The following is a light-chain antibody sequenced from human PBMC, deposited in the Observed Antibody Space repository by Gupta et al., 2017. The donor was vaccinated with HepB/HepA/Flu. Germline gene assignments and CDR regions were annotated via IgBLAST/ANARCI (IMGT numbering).Light chain of an antibody. Sequence: ERVMTQSPVTLSVSPGERATLSCRTSQSVSSHLAWYQQKPGQAPRLRIYGASTSATGIPASFSGSGSGTEFTLTVSGLQSKDFAVYYCQQYDSWPPISFGPGTRLEIK. CDR1: QSVSSH. J-gene: IGKJ5*01. CDR3: QQYDSWPPIS. V-gene: IGKV3-15*01. CDR2: GAS.